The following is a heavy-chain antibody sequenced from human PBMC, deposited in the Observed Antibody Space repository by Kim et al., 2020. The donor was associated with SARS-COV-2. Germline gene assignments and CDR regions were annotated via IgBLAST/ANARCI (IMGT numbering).Heavy chain of an antibody. Sequence: SETLSLTCTVSGGSISNYFWSWIRQPAGKTLEWMGRIYPSGTTHYNPSVKSRVAMSLDTSKNEFSLKLRSVTAADTAVYYCARAPTTNDPLTGYHFDCWGQGTLVSVSS. CDR3: ARAPTTNDPLTGYHFDC. CDR1: GGSISNYF. D-gene: IGHD2-8*01. J-gene: IGHJ4*02. CDR2: IYPSGTT. V-gene: IGHV4-4*07.